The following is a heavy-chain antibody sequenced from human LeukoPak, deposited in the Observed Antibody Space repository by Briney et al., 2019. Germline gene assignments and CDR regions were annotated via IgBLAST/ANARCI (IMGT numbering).Heavy chain of an antibody. J-gene: IGHJ6*03. D-gene: IGHD2-2*01. CDR3: ARGTVVPAATNYYYYYYYMDV. CDR1: GGTFSSYA. Sequence: SVKVSCKASGGTFSSYAISWVRQAPGQGLEWMGGIIPIFGTANYAQKFQGRVTITTDESTSTAYMELSSLRSEDTAVYYCARGTVVPAATNYYYYYYYMDVWGKGTTVTVSS. V-gene: IGHV1-69*05. CDR2: IIPIFGTA.